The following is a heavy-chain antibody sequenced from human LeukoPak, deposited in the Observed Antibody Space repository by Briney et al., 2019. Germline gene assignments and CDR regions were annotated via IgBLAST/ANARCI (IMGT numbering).Heavy chain of an antibody. CDR3: ARDRGMATMDY. Sequence: SETLSLTCTVSRYSISSGYYWGWIRQPPGKGLEWIGSIYYSGSTYYNPSLKSRVTISLDTSKNQFSLRLTSVTAADTAVYFCARDRGMATMDYWGQGTLVIVSS. V-gene: IGHV4-38-2*02. J-gene: IGHJ4*02. D-gene: IGHD5-24*01. CDR1: RYSISSGYY. CDR2: IYYSGST.